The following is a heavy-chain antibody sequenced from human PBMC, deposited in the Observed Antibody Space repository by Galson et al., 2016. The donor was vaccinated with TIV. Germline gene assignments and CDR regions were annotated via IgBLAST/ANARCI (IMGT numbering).Heavy chain of an antibody. J-gene: IGHJ4*02. CDR2: ISASGDDT. Sequence: SLRLSCAASGFRFNSFGTYGMNWVRQAPGKGLEWVSGISASGDDTYYADSVRGRFTVSRDNSENTLYLQMDRLRAEDTAVYYCAKVRLLDGDYRDYWGQGTLVIVSS. V-gene: IGHV3-23*01. CDR3: AKVRLLDGDYRDY. CDR1: GFRFNSFGTYG. D-gene: IGHD4-17*01.